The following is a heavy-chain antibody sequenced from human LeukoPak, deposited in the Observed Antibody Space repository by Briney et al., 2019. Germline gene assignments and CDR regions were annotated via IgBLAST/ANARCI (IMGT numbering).Heavy chain of an antibody. CDR2: ISDNGGAT. J-gene: IGHJ4*02. D-gene: IGHD3-10*01. CDR1: GSTFSSYA. V-gene: IGHV3-64*01. CDR3: ARSSYYYGSGSYLLD. Sequence: PGGSLRLSCAASGSTFSSYAMHWVRQAPGKGLEYVSSISDNGGATYYANSVKGRFTISRDNSKNTLYLQMGSLRAEDMAVYYCARSSYYYGSGSYLLDWGQGTLVTVSS.